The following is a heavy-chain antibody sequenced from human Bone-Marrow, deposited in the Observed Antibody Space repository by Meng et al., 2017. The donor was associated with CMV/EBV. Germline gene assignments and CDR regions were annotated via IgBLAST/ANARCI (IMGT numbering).Heavy chain of an antibody. V-gene: IGHV3-66*02. Sequence: TVNNNYMSWNEQAPWKEQEWDTVIYSGGSTYYADSVKGRFTISRDNSKSTLYLQMNSLRAEDTDVYYCARYDCRSTSCDGDYYGMDVWGQGTTVTVSS. CDR2: IYSGGST. D-gene: IGHD2-2*01. J-gene: IGHJ6*02. CDR3: ARYDCRSTSCDGDYYGMDV. CDR1: TVNNNY.